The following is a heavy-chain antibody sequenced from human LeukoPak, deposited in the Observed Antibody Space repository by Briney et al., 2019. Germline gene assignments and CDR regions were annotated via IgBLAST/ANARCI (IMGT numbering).Heavy chain of an antibody. D-gene: IGHD3-9*01. CDR1: GYTFTSYY. V-gene: IGHV1-46*01. CDR2: INPSGGST. Sequence: GASVKVSCKASGYTFTSYYMHCVRQAPGQGLEWMGIINPSGGSTSYAQKIQGRVTMTRDTSTSTVYMELSSLRAEDTAVYYCAKDNDILTGYSKYFDYWGQGTLVTVSS. CDR3: AKDNDILTGYSKYFDY. J-gene: IGHJ4*02.